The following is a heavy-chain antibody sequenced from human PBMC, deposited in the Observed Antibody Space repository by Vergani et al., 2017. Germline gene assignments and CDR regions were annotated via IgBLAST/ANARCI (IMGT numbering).Heavy chain of an antibody. J-gene: IGHJ3*02. V-gene: IGHV3-49*03. CDR2: IRSKAYGQAT. CDR1: GFTLGYYA. CDR3: VRDQVTMLRGSDALDI. D-gene: IGHD3-10*01. Sequence: EVQLVESGGDLVQPGRSLRLSCTASGFTLGYYAMDWFRQAPGQGLEWVGGIRSKAYGQATRYAASVKGRFTISRDDSKSIAYLQMNNLQTEDTAMYYCVRDQVTMLRGSDALDIWGQGTMVTVSS.